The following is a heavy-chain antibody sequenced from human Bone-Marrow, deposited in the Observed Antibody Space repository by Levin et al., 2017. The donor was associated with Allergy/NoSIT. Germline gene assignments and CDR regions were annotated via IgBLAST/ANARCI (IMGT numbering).Heavy chain of an antibody. CDR1: GITFSTFG. CDR3: AKEDYGDYVLDS. J-gene: IGHJ4*02. D-gene: IGHD4-17*01. CDR2: ISYDGSNK. V-gene: IGHV3-30*18. Sequence: GGSLRLSCVVSGITFSTFGMHWVRQAPGKGLEWVAVISYDGSNKYYVDSVKGRFTISRDNSKNTLFLQMNSLRAEDTAVYYCAKEDYGDYVLDSWGQGTLLTV.